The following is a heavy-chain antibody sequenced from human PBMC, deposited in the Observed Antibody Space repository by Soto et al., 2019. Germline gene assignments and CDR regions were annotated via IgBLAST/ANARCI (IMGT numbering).Heavy chain of an antibody. J-gene: IGHJ4*02. D-gene: IGHD2-21*02. V-gene: IGHV3-23*01. Sequence: GGSLRLSCAASGFTFSSYAMSWVRQAPGKGLEWVSAISGSGGSTYYADSVKGRFTISRDNSKNTLYLQMNSLRAEDTDVYYCEKTRKDNVVVTDYFDYWGQGNLVTVSS. CDR2: ISGSGGST. CDR1: GFTFSSYA. CDR3: EKTRKDNVVVTDYFDY.